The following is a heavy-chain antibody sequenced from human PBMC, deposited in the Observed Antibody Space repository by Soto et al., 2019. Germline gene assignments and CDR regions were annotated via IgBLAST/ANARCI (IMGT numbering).Heavy chain of an antibody. CDR2: ISGSGGST. D-gene: IGHD3-22*01. Sequence: EVQLLESGGGLVQPGGSLRLSCAASGFTFSSYAMSWVRQAPGKGLEWVSAISGSGGSTYYADSVKGRFTISRDNSKNTLYLQMNSLRAEDTAVYYCARNGMIVVVITTNNWFDSWGQGTLVTVSS. CDR3: ARNGMIVVVITTNNWFDS. V-gene: IGHV3-23*01. CDR1: GFTFSSYA. J-gene: IGHJ5*01.